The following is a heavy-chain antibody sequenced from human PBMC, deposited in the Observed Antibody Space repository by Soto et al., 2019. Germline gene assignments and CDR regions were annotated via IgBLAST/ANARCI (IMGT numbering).Heavy chain of an antibody. CDR2: IIPILGSA. D-gene: IGHD3-22*01. J-gene: IGHJ4*02. Sequence: QVQLEQSGTEVKKPGSSVKVSCRSSGGTFSIYGFSWVRQAPGQGLEWMGGIIPILGSAQYAQRFEGRVTINADESTSTVYMHLTSLTSEDTAIYFCARDKDAGSGYFSGWGQGTLVTVSS. V-gene: IGHV1-69*12. CDR3: ARDKDAGSGYFSG. CDR1: GGTFSIYG.